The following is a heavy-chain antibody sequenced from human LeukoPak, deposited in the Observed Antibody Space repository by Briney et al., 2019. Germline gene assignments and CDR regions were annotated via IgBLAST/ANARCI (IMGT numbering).Heavy chain of an antibody. CDR1: GGSISSYY. D-gene: IGHD3-10*01. Sequence: PSETLSLTCTVSGGSISSYYWSWIRQPPGKGLEWIGYIYYSGSTNYNPSLKSRVTISVDTSKSQFSLKLSSVTAADTAVYYCARHERVTMVRGVYHYGMDVWGQGTTATVSS. V-gene: IGHV4-59*08. J-gene: IGHJ6*02. CDR3: ARHERVTMVRGVYHYGMDV. CDR2: IYYSGST.